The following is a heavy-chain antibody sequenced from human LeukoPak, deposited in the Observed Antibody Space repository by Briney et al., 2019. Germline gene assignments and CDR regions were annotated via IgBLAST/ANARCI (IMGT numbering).Heavy chain of an antibody. V-gene: IGHV4-39*01. CDR1: GGSISSGSYY. J-gene: IGHJ4*02. CDR2: VYYSVRT. D-gene: IGHD1-26*01. Sequence: SETLSLTSTVPGGSISSGSYYWGYIRQPPQKGLEWLGCVYYSVRTYSNPSLKSRVPISVDTSKNQFSLKLSSVTAADTAVYYCARQGLWELPTFDSWGQGTLVSVSS. CDR3: ARQGLWELPTFDS.